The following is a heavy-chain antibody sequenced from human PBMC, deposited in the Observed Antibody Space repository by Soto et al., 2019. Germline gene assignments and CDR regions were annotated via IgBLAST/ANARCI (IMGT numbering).Heavy chain of an antibody. Sequence: QVQLQQSGPGLVKPSQTLSLTCTVSGDSISSDYYHWTWIRQSPGKGLEWIGYIHHSGSILYNPSLKSRVTISVDTSKNQFSLHLTSVTAADTAVYFCAREDDGGDSLDVWGQGTKATV. CDR3: AREDDGGDSLDV. J-gene: IGHJ6*02. V-gene: IGHV4-30-4*08. CDR2: IHHSGSI. D-gene: IGHD2-21*02. CDR1: GDSISSDYYH.